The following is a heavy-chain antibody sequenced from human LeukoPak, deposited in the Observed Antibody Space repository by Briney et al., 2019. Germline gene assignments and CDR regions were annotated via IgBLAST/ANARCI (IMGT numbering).Heavy chain of an antibody. Sequence: PGRSLRLSCAASGFTFDDYAMHWVRQAPGKGLEWVSGISWNSGSIGYADSVKGRFTISRDNAKNSLYLQMNSLRAEDTAVYYCASSPGLGFDYWGQGTLVTVSS. V-gene: IGHV3-9*01. CDR3: ASSPGLGFDY. D-gene: IGHD7-27*01. J-gene: IGHJ4*02. CDR1: GFTFDDYA. CDR2: ISWNSGSI.